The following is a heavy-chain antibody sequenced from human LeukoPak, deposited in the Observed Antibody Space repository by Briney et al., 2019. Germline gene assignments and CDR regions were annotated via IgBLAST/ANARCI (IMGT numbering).Heavy chain of an antibody. CDR1: GFTFSSYG. Sequence: GRSLRLSCAASGFTFSSYGMHWVRQAPGKGLEWVAVISYDGSNKYYADSVKGRFTISRDNSKNTLYLQMNSLRAEDTAAYYCAKDEYSSSWSLGVYWGQGTLVTVSS. D-gene: IGHD6-13*01. CDR2: ISYDGSNK. V-gene: IGHV3-30*18. J-gene: IGHJ4*02. CDR3: AKDEYSSSWSLGVY.